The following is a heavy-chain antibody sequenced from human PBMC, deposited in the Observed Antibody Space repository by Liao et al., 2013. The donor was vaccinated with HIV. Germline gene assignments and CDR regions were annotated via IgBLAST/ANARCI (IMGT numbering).Heavy chain of an antibody. CDR1: GGSISSGRYY. CDR3: ARGTIIAAFDY. D-gene: IGHD6-6*01. Sequence: QVQLQESGPGLVKPSQTLSLTCTVSGGSISSGRYYWSWIRQPAGKGLEWIGRIYTNGSTNYNPSLKSRVTISVDTSKNQFSLKLSSVTAADTAVYYCARGTIIAAFDYWGQGTLVTVS. CDR2: IYTNGST. V-gene: IGHV4-61*02. J-gene: IGHJ4*02.